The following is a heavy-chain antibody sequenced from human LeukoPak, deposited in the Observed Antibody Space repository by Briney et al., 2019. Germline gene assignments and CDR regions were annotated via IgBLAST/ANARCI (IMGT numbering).Heavy chain of an antibody. CDR1: GGSFSGYY. D-gene: IGHD3-10*01. V-gene: IGHV4-34*09. Sequence: SETLSLTCAVYGGSFSGYYWSWIRQPPGKGLEWIGEINHSGSTYYNPSLKSRVTISVDTSKNQFSLKLSSVTAADTAVYYCARDPLPRGSGMDWGQGTLVTVSS. J-gene: IGHJ4*02. CDR3: ARDPLPRGSGMD. CDR2: INHSGST.